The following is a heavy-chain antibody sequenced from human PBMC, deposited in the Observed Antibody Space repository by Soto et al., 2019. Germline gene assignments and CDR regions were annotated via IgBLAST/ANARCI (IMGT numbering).Heavy chain of an antibody. CDR2: IRYDGSNQ. CDR1: GFTFSSSG. V-gene: IGHV3-33*01. D-gene: IGHD6-19*01. CDR3: ATAQYRSGWAGFHYGMDV. Sequence: QVQLVESGGGVVQPGRSLRLSCAASGFTFSSSGIHWVRQAPGKGLEWVAVIRYDGSNQYYADSVKGRFTISRDSSKNKLFLQMNSERAEDRYLYYGATAQYRSGWAGFHYGMDVWAQGTTVTVSS. J-gene: IGHJ6*02.